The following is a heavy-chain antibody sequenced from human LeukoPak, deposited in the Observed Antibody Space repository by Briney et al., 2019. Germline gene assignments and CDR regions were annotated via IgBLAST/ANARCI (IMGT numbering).Heavy chain of an antibody. D-gene: IGHD3-10*01. J-gene: IGHJ4*02. CDR1: GFSLSTSGVG. V-gene: IGHV2-5*02. CDR2: IYCDDDK. Sequence: ESGPTLVKPTQTLTLTCTFSGFSLSTSGVGVGWIRQPPGKALEWLALIYCDDDKRYSPSLKSRLTITKDTSKNQVVLTMTNMDPVDTATYYCAHIGALLCFGELLPSFDYWGQGTLVTVSS. CDR3: AHIGALLCFGELLPSFDY.